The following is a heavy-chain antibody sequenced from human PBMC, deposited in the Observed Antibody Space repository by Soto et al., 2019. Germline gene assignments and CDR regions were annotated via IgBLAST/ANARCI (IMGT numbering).Heavy chain of an antibody. CDR2: ISHDGTNK. Sequence: GRSLRLSCEVSGFTFSAYGMHWVRQAPGKGLEWVAAISHDGTNKNYGDSVKGRFTISRDNSKNTVYLQMNSLRAEDTAVYYCASIQWGRRRHIDYWGQGTLVTVSS. CDR3: ASIQWGRRRHIDY. CDR1: GFTFSAYG. V-gene: IGHV3-30*03. J-gene: IGHJ4*02. D-gene: IGHD3-16*01.